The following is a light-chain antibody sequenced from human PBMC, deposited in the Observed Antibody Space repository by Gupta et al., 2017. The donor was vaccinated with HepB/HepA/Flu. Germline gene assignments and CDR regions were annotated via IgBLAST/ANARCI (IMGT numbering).Light chain of an antibody. Sequence: QSALTQPPAVSGSPGQSVTISCTGISDDVGSYNRVSWYQQSPGTVPKLMIFEVSNRPSGVPYRFSGSNSANTAFLTISGLQAEDEADYYCSSYTSSSIVTFGGGTKLTVL. J-gene: IGLJ2*01. CDR2: EVS. CDR1: SDDVGSYNR. V-gene: IGLV2-18*02. CDR3: SSYTSSSIVT.